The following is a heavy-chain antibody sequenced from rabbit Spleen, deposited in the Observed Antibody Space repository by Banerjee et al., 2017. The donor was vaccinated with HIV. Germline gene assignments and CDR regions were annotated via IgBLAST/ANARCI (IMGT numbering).Heavy chain of an antibody. CDR3: ARDTSSSFSSYGMDL. CDR1: GLDFSVGDV. CDR2: IEAGSSGFT. D-gene: IGHD1-1*01. Sequence: QQQLVESGGGLVKPGASLTLSCKASGLDFSVGDVMCWVRQAPGKGLEWIACIEAGSSGFTYFASWAKGRFTISKTSSTTVTLQMTSLTAADTATYFCARDTSSSFSSYGMDLWGQGTLVTVS. J-gene: IGHJ3*01. V-gene: IGHV1S45*01.